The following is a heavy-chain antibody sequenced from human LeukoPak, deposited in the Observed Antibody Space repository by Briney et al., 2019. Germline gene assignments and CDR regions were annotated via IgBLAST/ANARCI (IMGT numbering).Heavy chain of an antibody. CDR1: GDSFSSHY. Sequence: SETLSLTCAVSGDSFSSHYWTWIRQSPGTGLEWIGYISHIGRTNYNPSLKSRATISIDTTKNQFSLKLRSVTAADTAVYYCARDLVTVTKGFDIWGQGTMVSVSS. J-gene: IGHJ3*02. CDR2: ISHIGRT. V-gene: IGHV4-59*11. CDR3: ARDLVTVTKGFDI. D-gene: IGHD4-17*01.